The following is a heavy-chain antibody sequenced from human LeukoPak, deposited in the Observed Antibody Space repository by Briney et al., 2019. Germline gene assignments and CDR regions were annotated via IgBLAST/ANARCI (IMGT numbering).Heavy chain of an antibody. CDR3: ARDYGSGSYEGYWFDP. D-gene: IGHD3-10*01. CDR1: GYTFTSYY. Sequence: ASVKVSCKASGYTFTSYYMHWVRQAPGQGLEWMGIINPSGGSTSYAQKFQGRVTMTRDTSTSTVYVELSSLRSEDTAVYYCARDYGSGSYEGYWFDPWGQGTLVTVSS. V-gene: IGHV1-46*01. CDR2: INPSGGST. J-gene: IGHJ5*02.